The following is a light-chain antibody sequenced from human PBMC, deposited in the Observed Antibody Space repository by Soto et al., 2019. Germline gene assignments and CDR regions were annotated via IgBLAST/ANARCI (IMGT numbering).Light chain of an antibody. V-gene: IGLV1-44*01. Sequence: QPVLTQPPSASGTPGQRVTISCSGSSSNIGINPVNWYQQLPGTAPKLLIYSNHQRPSGVPERISGSKSGTSASLAISGLQSEDEADYYCAAWDDSLNAWVFGGGTKLTVL. CDR2: SNH. CDR1: SSNIGINP. CDR3: AAWDDSLNAWV. J-gene: IGLJ3*02.